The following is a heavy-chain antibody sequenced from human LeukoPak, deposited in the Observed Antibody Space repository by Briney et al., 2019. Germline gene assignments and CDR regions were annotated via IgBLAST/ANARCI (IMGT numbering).Heavy chain of an antibody. CDR1: GFTFSSYS. CDR2: ISSSSSTK. V-gene: IGHV3-48*01. D-gene: IGHD4-11*01. CDR3: ARVHDYSNYGWYFDL. Sequence: GGSLSLSCAASGFTFSSYSMNWVRQSPRKGLEGVSYISSSSSTKYYADSVKGRFTISRDNAKNSLYLQMNSLRAEDTAVYYCARVHDYSNYGWYFDLWGRGTLVTVSS. J-gene: IGHJ2*01.